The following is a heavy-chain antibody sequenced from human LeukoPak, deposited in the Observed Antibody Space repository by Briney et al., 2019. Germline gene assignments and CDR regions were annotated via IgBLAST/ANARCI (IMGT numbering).Heavy chain of an antibody. J-gene: IGHJ4*02. CDR2: IYYSGST. CDR1: GGSISSYY. D-gene: IGHD6-19*01. Sequence: PSETLSLTCTVSGGSISSYYWSWIRQPPGKGLEWIGYIYYSGSTNYNPSLKGRVTISVDTSKNQFSLKLSSVTAADTAVYYCVKSSGWYAFFDYWGQGTLVTVSS. V-gene: IGHV4-59*01. CDR3: VKSSGWYAFFDY.